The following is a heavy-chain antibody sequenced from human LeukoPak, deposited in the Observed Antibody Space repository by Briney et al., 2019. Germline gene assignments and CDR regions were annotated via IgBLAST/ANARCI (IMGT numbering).Heavy chain of an antibody. J-gene: IGHJ4*02. Sequence: GGSLRLSCAASGFTFSSYAMSWVRQAPGKGLEWVSAISGSGGSTYYADSVKGRFTISRDNAKNSLYLQMNSLRAGDTAVYYCTRLHGGQDYWGQGTLVTVSS. CDR1: GFTFSSYA. CDR3: TRLHGGQDY. D-gene: IGHD4-11*01. CDR2: ISGSGGST. V-gene: IGHV3-23*01.